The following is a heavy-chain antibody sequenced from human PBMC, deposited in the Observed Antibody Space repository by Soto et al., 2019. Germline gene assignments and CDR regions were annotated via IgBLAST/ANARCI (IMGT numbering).Heavy chain of an antibody. CDR1: GFTFNHYA. J-gene: IGHJ6*02. CDR3: ATYDFYYYGMDV. V-gene: IGHV3-23*01. Sequence: GGSLRLSCTASGFTFNHYAMSWVRQAPGKGLEWVSAVSGRGGSTKYADSVKGRFIISRDDSNSTLYLQMDSLRGEDTAVYYCATYDFYYYGMDVWGQGTTVTVSS. D-gene: IGHD3-3*01. CDR2: VSGRGGST.